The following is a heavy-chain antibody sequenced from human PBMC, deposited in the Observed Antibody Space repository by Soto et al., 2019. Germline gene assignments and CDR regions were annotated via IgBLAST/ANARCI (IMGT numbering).Heavy chain of an antibody. CDR2: IPYDGSNK. CDR1: GFTFSSYA. J-gene: IGHJ6*02. Sequence: GGSLRLSCAASGFTFSSYAMHWVRQAPGKGLEWVAVIPYDGSNKYYADSVKGRFTISRDNSKNTLYLQMNSLRAEDTAVYYCARELLDHASYVYYYGMDVWGQGTKVTVYS. V-gene: IGHV3-30-3*01. CDR3: ARELLDHASYVYYYGMDV. D-gene: IGHD3-10*01.